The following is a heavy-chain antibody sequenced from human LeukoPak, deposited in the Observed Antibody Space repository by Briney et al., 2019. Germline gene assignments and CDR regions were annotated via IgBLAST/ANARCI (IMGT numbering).Heavy chain of an antibody. J-gene: IGHJ4*02. V-gene: IGHV3-7*03. CDR3: ARDKDSGGATGSILDY. CDR2: IKQDGSDK. CDR1: GFTFSNYW. Sequence: GGSLRLSCAASGFTFSNYWMSWVRQAPGKGLEWVATIKQDGSDKYYVDSVKGRFTISRDNAKNSLYLQMNSLRAEDTAVYHCARDKDSGGATGSILDYWGQGTLVTVSS. D-gene: IGHD1-26*01.